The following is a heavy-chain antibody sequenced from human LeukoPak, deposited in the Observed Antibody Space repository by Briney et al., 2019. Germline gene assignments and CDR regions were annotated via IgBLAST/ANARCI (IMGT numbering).Heavy chain of an antibody. V-gene: IGHV3-11*01. CDR2: ISSSGSTI. D-gene: IGHD4-17*01. CDR1: GFTFSDYY. CDR3: ARAADDYGDYAGFDY. Sequence: GGSLRLSCAASGFTFSDYYISWIRQAPGKGLEWVSYISSSGSTIYYADSVKGRFTISRDNAKNSLYLQMNSLRAEDTAVYYCARAADDYGDYAGFDYWGQGTLVTVSS. J-gene: IGHJ4*02.